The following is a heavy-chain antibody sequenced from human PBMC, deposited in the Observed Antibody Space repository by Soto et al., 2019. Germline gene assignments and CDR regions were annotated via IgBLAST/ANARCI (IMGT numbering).Heavy chain of an antibody. Sequence: SETLSLTCPVSGGSVSSSSYYWGWVRQPPGKGLEWIGSVYYSGSTYYNPSLESRVTISVDKSKNHFSLKLMSLSAADTAVYYCGRLEGLATISYYFDYWGQGALVTVS. CDR1: GGSVSSSSYY. D-gene: IGHD3-9*01. V-gene: IGHV4-39*01. CDR2: VYYSGST. J-gene: IGHJ4*02. CDR3: GRLEGLATISYYFDY.